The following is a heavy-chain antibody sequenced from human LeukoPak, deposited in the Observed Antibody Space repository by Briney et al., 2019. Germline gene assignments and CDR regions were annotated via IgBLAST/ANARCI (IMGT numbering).Heavy chain of an antibody. CDR2: LSFDGSNE. CDR3: ARGGGLDV. V-gene: IGHV3-30*03. CDR1: GFTFSNYG. J-gene: IGHJ6*02. D-gene: IGHD3-16*01. Sequence: GGSLRLSCAASGFTFSNYGMHWVRQSPGRGLEWVAFLSFDGSNEFYADSLKGRFAISRDNSKDTLYLQMDSLRAEDTAVYFCARGGGLDVWGQGATVTVSS.